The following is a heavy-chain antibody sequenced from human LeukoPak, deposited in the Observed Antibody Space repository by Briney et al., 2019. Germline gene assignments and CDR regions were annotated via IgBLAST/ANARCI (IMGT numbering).Heavy chain of an antibody. D-gene: IGHD3-10*01. CDR3: ARSSKGTTMVRGFHFDY. CDR1: GYTFTSYA. CDR2: INTNTGNP. V-gene: IGHV7-4-1*02. Sequence: ASVKASCKASGYTFTSYAMNWVRQAPGQGLEWMGWINTNTGNPTYAQGFTGRFVFSLGTSVSTAYLQISSLKAEDTAVYYCARSSKGTTMVRGFHFDYWGQGTLVTVSS. J-gene: IGHJ4*02.